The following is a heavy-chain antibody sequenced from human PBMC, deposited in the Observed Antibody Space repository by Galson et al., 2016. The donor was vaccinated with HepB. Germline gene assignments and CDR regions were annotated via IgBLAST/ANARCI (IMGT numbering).Heavy chain of an antibody. Sequence: SVKVSCKVSGFPVTDLSIHWVRQAPGQGLEWMAWISAYNGNSNTDYAQKFQGRVSMTTDPSTSTAYMELTSLKSDDTAVYYCARDFCSGGSCSPPLGYWGQGTLVTVSS. CDR2: ISAYNGNSNT. J-gene: IGHJ4*02. D-gene: IGHD2-15*01. CDR1: GFPVTDLS. V-gene: IGHV1-18*01. CDR3: ARDFCSGGSCSPPLGY.